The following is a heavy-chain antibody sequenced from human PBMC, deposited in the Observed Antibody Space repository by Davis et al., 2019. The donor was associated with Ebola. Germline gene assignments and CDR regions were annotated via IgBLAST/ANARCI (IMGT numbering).Heavy chain of an antibody. CDR3: ASGIAASRSPPYYYGMDV. D-gene: IGHD2-21*01. Sequence: SVKVSCKASGGTFSSYAISWVRQAPGQGLEWMGGIIPIYGTANYAQKFQGRVTIIADEPTSTAYMELSSLRSEDTAVYYCASGIAASRSPPYYYGMDVWGKGTMVTVSP. CDR2: IIPIYGTA. CDR1: GGTFSSYA. J-gene: IGHJ6*04. V-gene: IGHV1-69*13.